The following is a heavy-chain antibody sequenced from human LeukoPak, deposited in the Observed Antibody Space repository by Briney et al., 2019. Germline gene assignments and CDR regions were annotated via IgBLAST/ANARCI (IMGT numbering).Heavy chain of an antibody. Sequence: SETLSLTCTVSGGSISIYYWSWIRQPAGKGLEWIGRIYTSGSTNYTPSLKSRVTISVDSSKNQFSLRLSSVTAADTAVYYCARESLTWLQSRTSWFDPWGQGTLVTVSS. CDR1: GGSISIYY. D-gene: IGHD5-24*01. CDR3: ARESLTWLQSRTSWFDP. J-gene: IGHJ5*02. V-gene: IGHV4-4*07. CDR2: IYTSGST.